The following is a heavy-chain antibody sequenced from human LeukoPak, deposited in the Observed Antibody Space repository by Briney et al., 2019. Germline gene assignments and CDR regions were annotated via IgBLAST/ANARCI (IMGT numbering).Heavy chain of an antibody. V-gene: IGHV4-39*02. Sequence: SETLSLTCTVSGDSISRSHFYWGWIRQPPGKGLEWIGNIYSSGSTYYKPSLKSRVTMSIDTSKNHFSLKIKSVTVADTAVYYCARFDRFTANSYFDFWGQGTLVTVSS. CDR3: ARFDRFTANSYFDF. J-gene: IGHJ4*02. CDR2: IYSSGST. D-gene: IGHD3-9*01. CDR1: GDSISRSHFY.